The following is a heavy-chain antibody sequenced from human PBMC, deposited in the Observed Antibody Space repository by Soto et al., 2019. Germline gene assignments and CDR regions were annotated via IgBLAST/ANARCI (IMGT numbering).Heavy chain of an antibody. V-gene: IGHV1-18*01. J-gene: IGHJ5*02. D-gene: IGHD3-9*01. CDR3: ARAGTDYDILTGYPQVDWFDP. CDR1: GYTFTSYG. Sequence: ASVKVSCKASGYTFTSYGISWVRQAPGQGLEWMGWISAYNGNTNYAQKLQGRVTMTTDTSTSTAYMELRSLRSDDTAVYYCARAGTDYDILTGYPQVDWFDPWGQGTLVTVSS. CDR2: ISAYNGNT.